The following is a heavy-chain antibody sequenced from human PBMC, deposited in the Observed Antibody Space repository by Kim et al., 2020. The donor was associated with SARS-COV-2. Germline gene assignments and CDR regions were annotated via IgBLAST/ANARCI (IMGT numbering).Heavy chain of an antibody. CDR2: INPSGGST. V-gene: IGHV1-46*01. D-gene: IGHD3-9*01. J-gene: IGHJ4*02. CDR1: GYTFTSYY. CDR3: ARSRVRYFDWLVEPFDY. Sequence: ASVKVSCKASGYTFTSYYMHWVRQAPGQGLEWMGIINPSGGSTSYAQKFQGRVTMTRDTSTSTVYMELSSLRSEDTAVYYCARSRVRYFDWLVEPFDYWGQGTLVTVSS.